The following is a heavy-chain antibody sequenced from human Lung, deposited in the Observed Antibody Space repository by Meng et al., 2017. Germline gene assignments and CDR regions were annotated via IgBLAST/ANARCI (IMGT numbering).Heavy chain of an antibody. CDR3: ARAVDSHATYYFDY. D-gene: IGHD5-18*01. CDR2: IRSINNYI. Sequence: EVQLVESGGGLVKPGGSLRLSCEASGFTFNTYTMNWVRQAPGKGLEWVSCIRSINNYIYYADSVKGRFTISRDNAKNSLYLEMNSLRAEDTAVYYCARAVDSHATYYFDYWGQGTLVTVSS. V-gene: IGHV3-21*01. CDR1: GFTFNTYT. J-gene: IGHJ4*02.